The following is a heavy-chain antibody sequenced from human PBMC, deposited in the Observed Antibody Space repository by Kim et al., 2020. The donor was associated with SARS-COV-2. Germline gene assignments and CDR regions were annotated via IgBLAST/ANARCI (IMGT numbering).Heavy chain of an antibody. Sequence: SVKVSCKASGGTFSSYAISWVRQAPGQGLEWMGGIIPIFGTANYAQKFQGRVTITADESTSTAYMELSSLRSEDTAVYYCARFGDGIAARPRLYYYGMDVWGQGTTVTVSS. J-gene: IGHJ6*02. CDR1: GGTFSSYA. V-gene: IGHV1-69*13. CDR2: IIPIFGTA. CDR3: ARFGDGIAARPRLYYYGMDV. D-gene: IGHD6-6*01.